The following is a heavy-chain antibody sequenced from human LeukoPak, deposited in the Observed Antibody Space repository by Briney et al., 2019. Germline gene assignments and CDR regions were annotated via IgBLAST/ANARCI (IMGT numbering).Heavy chain of an antibody. V-gene: IGHV3-48*01. CDR1: GFTFSSYE. Sequence: PGGSLRLPCAASGFTFSSYEMNWVRQAPGKGLEWVSYISSSSSTIYYADSVKGRFTISRDNAKNSLYLQMNSLRAEDTAVYYCSASLSFGIYPDYWGQGSLVTVSS. CDR2: ISSSSSTI. J-gene: IGHJ4*02. D-gene: IGHD3-10*01. CDR3: SASLSFGIYPDY.